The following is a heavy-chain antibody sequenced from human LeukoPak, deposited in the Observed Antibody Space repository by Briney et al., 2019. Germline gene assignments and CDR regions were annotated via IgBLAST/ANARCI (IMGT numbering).Heavy chain of an antibody. Sequence: VGSLRLSCAASGFTFSSYAMSWVRQAPGKGLEWVSAISGSGGSTYYADSVKGRFTISRDNSKNTLYLQMNSLRAEDTAVYYCAKDHYYDSSGYPNHYWGQGTLVTVSS. D-gene: IGHD3-22*01. V-gene: IGHV3-23*01. CDR1: GFTFSSYA. CDR2: ISGSGGST. J-gene: IGHJ4*02. CDR3: AKDHYYDSSGYPNHY.